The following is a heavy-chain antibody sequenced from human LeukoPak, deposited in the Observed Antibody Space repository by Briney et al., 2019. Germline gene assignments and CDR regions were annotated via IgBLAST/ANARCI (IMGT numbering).Heavy chain of an antibody. D-gene: IGHD3-22*01. CDR2: IYSNGDT. Sequence: SETLSLTCSVSGGSINNSHWTWIRQPAGKGLEWIGRIYSNGDTNYNPSLKSRVTISVDTSKNQFSLKLSSVTAADTAVYYCARVIRSSGYYNLAWFDYWGQGTLVTVSS. CDR3: ARVIRSSGYYNLAWFDY. CDR1: GGSINNSH. V-gene: IGHV4-4*07. J-gene: IGHJ4*02.